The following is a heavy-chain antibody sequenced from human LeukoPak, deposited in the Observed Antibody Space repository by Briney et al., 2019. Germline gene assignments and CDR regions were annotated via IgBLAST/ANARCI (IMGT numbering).Heavy chain of an antibody. CDR1: GYIFTSYG. V-gene: IGHV1-18*04. Sequence: ASVTVSCKASGYIFTSYGIGWVRQAPGQGLEWMGWISGFNDDTNYVQKFQGRVTMTTDTSTSTVYMELRSLRSDDTAVYYCARDTYSDYVYDYWGQGTLVTVSS. CDR2: ISGFNDDT. CDR3: ARDTYSDYVYDY. D-gene: IGHD4-11*01. J-gene: IGHJ4*02.